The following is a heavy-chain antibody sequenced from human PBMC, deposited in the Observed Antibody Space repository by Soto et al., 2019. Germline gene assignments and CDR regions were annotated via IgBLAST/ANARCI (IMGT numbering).Heavy chain of an antibody. CDR1: GGSISSSNW. CDR3: ARARGEWHDFNWFDS. J-gene: IGHJ5*01. D-gene: IGHD3-10*01. Sequence: PSETLSLTCAVSGGSISSSNWWSWVRQPPGKGLEWIGEIYHSGSTNYNPSLKSRVTISVDKSKNQFSLKLSSVTAADTAVYYCARARGEWHDFNWFDSWAQGTLVTVSS. V-gene: IGHV4-4*02. CDR2: IYHSGST.